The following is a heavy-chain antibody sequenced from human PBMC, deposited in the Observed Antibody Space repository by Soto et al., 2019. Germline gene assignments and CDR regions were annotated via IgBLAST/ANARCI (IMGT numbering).Heavy chain of an antibody. CDR3: AKGVPSTGSMRMPMFDY. D-gene: IGHD2-8*01. CDR1: GLTFGSHG. Sequence: VQLLDSGGGLVQPGGSLRLSCVASGLTFGSHGMAWVRQAPGKGLEWVSSISSDGKNTHYADSVKGRFTISRDRSKATVNLQMNSLRVEDTAVYYCAKGVPSTGSMRMPMFDYWGQGTLVTVSS. V-gene: IGHV3-23*01. CDR2: ISSDGKNT. J-gene: IGHJ4*02.